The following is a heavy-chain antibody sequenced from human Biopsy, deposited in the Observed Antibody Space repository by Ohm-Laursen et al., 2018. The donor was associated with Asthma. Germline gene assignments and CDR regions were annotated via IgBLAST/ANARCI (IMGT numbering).Heavy chain of an antibody. Sequence: GSSVKVSCKASGGTFGNYAISWVRQAPGLGLEWMGGISPVFGSTNIAQKFQGRVTISADIFTKTAYLKVSSLRSDDTAVYYCASPSSSREILYYYYNMDIWGQGTTVTV. V-gene: IGHV1-69*06. CDR2: ISPVFGST. CDR1: GGTFGNYA. J-gene: IGHJ6*02. D-gene: IGHD6-13*01. CDR3: ASPSSSREILYYYYNMDI.